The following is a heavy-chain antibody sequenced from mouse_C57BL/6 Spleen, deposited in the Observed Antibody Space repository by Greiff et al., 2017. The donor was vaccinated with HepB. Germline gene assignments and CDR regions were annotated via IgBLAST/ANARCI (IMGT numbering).Heavy chain of an antibody. CDR2: ISYSGST. CDR1: GYSITSGYD. V-gene: IGHV3-1*01. CDR3: ARGDYEEFAY. D-gene: IGHD2-4*01. Sequence: EVKLVESGPGMVKPSQSLSLTCTVTGYSITSGYDWHWIRHFPGNKLEWMGYISYSGSTNYNPSLKSRISITHDTSKNHFFLKLNSVTTEDTATYYCARGDYEEFAYWGQGTLVTVSA. J-gene: IGHJ3*01.